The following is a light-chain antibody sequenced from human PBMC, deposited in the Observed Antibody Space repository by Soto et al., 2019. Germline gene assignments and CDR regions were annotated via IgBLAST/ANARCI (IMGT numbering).Light chain of an antibody. CDR1: QTVRNN. Sequence: EFVLTQSPGTLSLSPGERATLSCRASQTVRNNLAWYQQKPGQAPRLLIYGASTRATGIPARFSGSGSGTEFTLTISSLQSEDFAVYYCQQYNNWPPTWTFGQGTKVDIK. V-gene: IGKV3-15*01. J-gene: IGKJ1*01. CDR3: QQYNNWPPTWT. CDR2: GAS.